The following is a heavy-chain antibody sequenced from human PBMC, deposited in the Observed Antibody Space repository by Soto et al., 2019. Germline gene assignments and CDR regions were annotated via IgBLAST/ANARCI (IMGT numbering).Heavy chain of an antibody. Sequence: SETLSLTCAVSGYSISSGYYWGWIRQPPGKGLEWIGSIYHSGSTYYNPSLKSRVTISVDTSKNQFSLKLSSVTAADTAVYYCAREGLIAVAGVDYFDYWGQGTLVTVSS. CDR1: GYSISSGYY. CDR2: IYHSGST. J-gene: IGHJ4*02. V-gene: IGHV4-38-2*02. CDR3: AREGLIAVAGVDYFDY. D-gene: IGHD6-19*01.